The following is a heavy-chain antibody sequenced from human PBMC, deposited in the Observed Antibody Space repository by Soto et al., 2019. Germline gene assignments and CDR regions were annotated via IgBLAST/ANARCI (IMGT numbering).Heavy chain of an antibody. D-gene: IGHD3-22*01. J-gene: IGHJ3*02. V-gene: IGHV3-21*01. CDR3: VRDYYDTSGYPNTFDM. Sequence: PGGSLSLSCAASGFMLSLHPMNWVRQSPWKGLEWVSFIGSRTSDIYYADSVKGRFTISRDNAKNSLYLDLTRLRAEDTAVYFCVRDYYDTSGYPNTFDMWGQGTMVTVSS. CDR1: GFMLSLHP. CDR2: IGSRTSDI.